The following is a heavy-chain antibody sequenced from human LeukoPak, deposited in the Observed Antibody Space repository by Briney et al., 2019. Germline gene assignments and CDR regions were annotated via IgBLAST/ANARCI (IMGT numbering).Heavy chain of an antibody. CDR1: GFTFTSSA. CDR3: AATMYYDFWSGYYTPPDY. Sequence: SVTVSCKASGFTFTSSAMQWVRQARGQRLEWIGWIVVGSGNTNYAQKFQERVTITRDMSTSTAYMELSSLRSEDTAVYYCAATMYYDFWSGYYTPPDYWGQGTLVTVSS. V-gene: IGHV1-58*02. J-gene: IGHJ4*02. D-gene: IGHD3-3*01. CDR2: IVVGSGNT.